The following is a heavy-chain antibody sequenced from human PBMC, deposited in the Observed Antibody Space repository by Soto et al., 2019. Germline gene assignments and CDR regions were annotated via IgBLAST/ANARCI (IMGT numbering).Heavy chain of an antibody. V-gene: IGHV3-30*03. CDR3: ARDSGKKYYFDY. Sequence: VGSLRLSCGSSGCSCISFAMSWVRQAPGKGLEWVSVISYDGSNKYYADSVKGRFTISRDNSKNTLYLQMNSLRAEDTAVYYCARDSGKKYYFDYWGQGTLVTVSS. CDR2: ISYDGSNK. J-gene: IGHJ4*02. D-gene: IGHD3-10*01. CDR1: GCSCISFA.